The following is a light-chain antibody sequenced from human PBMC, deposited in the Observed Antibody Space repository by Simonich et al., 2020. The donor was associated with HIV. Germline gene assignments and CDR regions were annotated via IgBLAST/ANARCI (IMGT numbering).Light chain of an antibody. CDR1: KSVLYSSNNKKY. CDR2: WAS. J-gene: IGKJ5*01. CDR3: QQYYSTPIT. V-gene: IGKV4-1*01. Sequence: DIVMTQSPDSLGVSLGERATINCKSSKSVLYSSNNKKYLAWYQQKPGQPPKLLIYWASTRESGVPDRFSGSGSGTDFTLTISSLQAEDVAVYYCQQYYSTPITFGQGTRLEIK.